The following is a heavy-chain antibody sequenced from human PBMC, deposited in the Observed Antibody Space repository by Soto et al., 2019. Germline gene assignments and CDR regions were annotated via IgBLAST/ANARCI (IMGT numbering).Heavy chain of an antibody. V-gene: IGHV4-34*01. CDR3: ARAGDGSSSYFDY. CDR2: INHSANT. J-gene: IGHJ4*02. CDR1: RGSFSGYY. Sequence: SETLSLTCAVYRGSFSGYYWTWIRQPPGKGLEWIGEINHSANTNYSPSLKRRVTLSLDTSKNQFSLKLSYVTAADTAVYYCARAGDGSSSYFDYWGQGTLVTVSS. D-gene: IGHD6-6*01.